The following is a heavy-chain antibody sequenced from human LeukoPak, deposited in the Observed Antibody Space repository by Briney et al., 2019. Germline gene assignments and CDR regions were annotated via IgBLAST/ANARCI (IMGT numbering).Heavy chain of an antibody. CDR2: INPNSGGT. J-gene: IGHJ4*02. V-gene: IGHV1-2*02. Sequence: ASVKVSCKTSGYTFTGYYIHWVRQAPGQGLEWMGWINPNSGGTNYAQNFQGRVTMTRDTSISTAYMELSRLRSDDTAVYYCARARSLGTEDWGQGTLVTVSS. D-gene: IGHD1-1*01. CDR1: GYTFTGYY. CDR3: ARARSLGTED.